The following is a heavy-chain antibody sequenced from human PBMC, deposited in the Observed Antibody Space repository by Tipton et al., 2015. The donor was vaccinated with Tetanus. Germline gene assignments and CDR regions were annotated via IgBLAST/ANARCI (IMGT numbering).Heavy chain of an antibody. J-gene: IGHJ3*02. CDR1: GGSISSGDFY. Sequence: TLSLTCAVSGGSISSGDFYWSWIRQSPGEGLEWIGYIHYSGSTNYSPSLRSRVTLSVDTSKNQFSLKLSSVTAADTAVYYCARIGWLQQNKPAFDIWGQGTVITVSS. V-gene: IGHV4-61*08. CDR2: IHYSGST. CDR3: ARIGWLQQNKPAFDI. D-gene: IGHD6-19*01.